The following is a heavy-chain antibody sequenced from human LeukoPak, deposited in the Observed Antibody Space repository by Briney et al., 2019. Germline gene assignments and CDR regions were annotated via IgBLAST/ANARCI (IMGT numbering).Heavy chain of an antibody. CDR1: GFTFLHYW. CDR3: ARDRTWHADG. V-gene: IGHV3-74*03. CDR2: INHDGSST. Sequence: GGSLTLPHAACGFTFLHYWLHWVRQAPGKGLVWVSRINHDGSSTTYADSVKGRFTISRDNTKNTLYLQMNSLRAEDTAVYYCARDRTWHADGGGRGTLVTVSS. J-gene: IGHJ2*01. D-gene: IGHD5-24*01.